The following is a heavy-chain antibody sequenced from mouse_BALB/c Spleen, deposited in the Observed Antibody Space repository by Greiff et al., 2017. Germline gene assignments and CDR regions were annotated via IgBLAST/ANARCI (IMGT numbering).Heavy chain of an antibody. Sequence: QVQLQQPGAELVKPGASVKLSCKASGYTFTSYWMHWVKQRPGQGLEWIGEINPSNGRTNYNEKFKSKATLTVDKSSSTAYMQLSSLTSEDSAVYYCARGSPFDDWGQGTTLTVSS. J-gene: IGHJ2*01. CDR1: GYTFTSYW. CDR3: ARGSPFDD. V-gene: IGHV1S81*02. CDR2: INPSNGRT.